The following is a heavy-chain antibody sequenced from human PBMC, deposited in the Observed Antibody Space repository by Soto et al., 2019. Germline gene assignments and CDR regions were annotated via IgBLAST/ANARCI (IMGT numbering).Heavy chain of an antibody. D-gene: IGHD6-19*01. CDR2: IGTAGDT. CDR3: ARGRYSSGWYFDY. V-gene: IGHV3-13*01. Sequence: GGSLRPSCAASGFTFSSYDMHWVRQATGKGLEWVSAIGTAGDTYYPGSVKGRFTISRENAKNSLYLQMNSLRAGDTAVYYCARGRYSSGWYFDYWGQGTLVTVSS. J-gene: IGHJ4*02. CDR1: GFTFSSYD.